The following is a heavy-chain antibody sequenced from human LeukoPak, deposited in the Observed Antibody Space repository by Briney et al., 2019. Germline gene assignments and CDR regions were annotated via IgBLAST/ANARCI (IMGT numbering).Heavy chain of an antibody. CDR1: GGSTSSYY. CDR3: ARGRGGGGSSNNWFDP. D-gene: IGHD2-15*01. V-gene: IGHV4-59*12. J-gene: IGHJ5*02. Sequence: SETLSLTCTVSGGSTSSYYWSWIWQPPGKGLEWIGYIYYSGTTNYNPSLKSRVTISVDTSKNQSSLRLISVTAADTAVYFCARGRGGGGSSNNWFDPWGRGTLVIVSS. CDR2: IYYSGTT.